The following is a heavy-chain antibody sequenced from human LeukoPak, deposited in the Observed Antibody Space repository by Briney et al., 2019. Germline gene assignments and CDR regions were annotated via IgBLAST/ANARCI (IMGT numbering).Heavy chain of an antibody. CDR1: GFTVSSNY. V-gene: IGHV3-53*01. D-gene: IGHD3-22*01. J-gene: IGHJ4*02. CDR3: ASGYYDSSGYYHDY. Sequence: GGSLRLSCAASGFTVSSNYMSWVRQAPGKGLEWVSVIYSGGSTYYADSVKGRFTISRGNSKNTLYLQMNSLRAEDTAVYYCASGYYDSSGYYHDYWGQGTLVTVSS. CDR2: IYSGGST.